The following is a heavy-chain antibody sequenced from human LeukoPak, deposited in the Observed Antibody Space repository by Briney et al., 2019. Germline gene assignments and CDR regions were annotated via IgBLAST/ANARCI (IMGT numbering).Heavy chain of an antibody. V-gene: IGHV1-69*04. J-gene: IGHJ5*02. CDR2: IIAILDTA. CDR1: GGTFSSYA. CDR3: VRSGYDYDWFDP. Sequence: SVKVSCKASGGTFSSYAISWVRRAPGQGLEWMGRIIAILDTAHYAQKFQGRFTITADKSTTTVYMELSSLRSDDTAVYYCVRSGYDYDWFDPWGQGTLVTVSS. D-gene: IGHD5-12*01.